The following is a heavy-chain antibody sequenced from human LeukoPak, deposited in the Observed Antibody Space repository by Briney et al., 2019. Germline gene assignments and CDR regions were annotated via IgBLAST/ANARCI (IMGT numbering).Heavy chain of an antibody. Sequence: PGRSLRLSCAASGFTFDDYAMHWVRQAPGKGLEWVSGISWNSGSIGYADSVKGRFTISRDNAKNSLYLQMNSLRAEDTALYYCAKESTSYPSYGMDVWGQGTTVTVSS. CDR1: GFTFDDYA. CDR2: ISWNSGSI. V-gene: IGHV3-9*01. D-gene: IGHD2-2*01. CDR3: AKESTSYPSYGMDV. J-gene: IGHJ6*02.